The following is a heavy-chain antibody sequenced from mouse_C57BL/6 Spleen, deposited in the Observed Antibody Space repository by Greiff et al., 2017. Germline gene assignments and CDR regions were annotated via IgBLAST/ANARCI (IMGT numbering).Heavy chain of an antibody. D-gene: IGHD1-1*01. Sequence: QVQLKESGAELVRPGASVKLSCKASGYTFTDYYINWVKQRPGQGLEWIARIYPGSGNTYYNEKFKGKATLTAEKSSSTAYMQLSSLTSEDSAVYFCARGGGSSSYYAMDYWGQGTSVTVSS. CDR1: GYTFTDYY. CDR3: ARGGGSSSYYAMDY. V-gene: IGHV1-76*01. J-gene: IGHJ4*01. CDR2: IYPGSGNT.